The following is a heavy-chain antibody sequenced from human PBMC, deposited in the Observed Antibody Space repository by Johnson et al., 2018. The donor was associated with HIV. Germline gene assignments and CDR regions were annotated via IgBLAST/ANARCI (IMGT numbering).Heavy chain of an antibody. Sequence: VQLVESGGGLIQPGGSLRLSCAASGFTVSSNYMSWVRQAPGKGLEWVSLIYSGGITYYADSVKGRFTISRDNSKNTLYLQMNSLRAEDPAVNYCAKEGGLAAAGTGEAFDIWGQGTKVTVSS. CDR2: IYSGGIT. D-gene: IGHD6-13*01. V-gene: IGHV3-53*01. CDR3: AKEGGLAAAGTGEAFDI. J-gene: IGHJ3*02. CDR1: GFTVSSNY.